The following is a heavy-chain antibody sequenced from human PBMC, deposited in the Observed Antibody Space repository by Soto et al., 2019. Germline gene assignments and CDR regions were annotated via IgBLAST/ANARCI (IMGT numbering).Heavy chain of an antibody. V-gene: IGHV1-46*01. CDR3: ARDSDIVVVPAAILIAVAGITNYYYYGMDV. Sequence: ASVKVSCKASGYTFTSYYMHWVRQAPGQGLEWMGIINPSGGSTSYAQKFQGRVTMTRDTSTSTVYMELSSLRSEDMAVYYCARDSDIVVVPAAILIAVAGITNYYYYGMDVWGQGTTVTVSS. CDR1: GYTFTSYY. D-gene: IGHD2-2*01. CDR2: INPSGGST. J-gene: IGHJ6*02.